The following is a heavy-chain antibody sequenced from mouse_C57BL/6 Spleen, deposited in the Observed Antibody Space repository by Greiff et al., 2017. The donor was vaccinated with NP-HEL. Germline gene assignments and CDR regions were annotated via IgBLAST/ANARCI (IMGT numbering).Heavy chain of an antibody. Sequence: QVQLQQPGAELVKPGASVKLSCKASGYTFTSYWMQWVKQRPGQGLEWIGEIDPSDSYTNYNQKFKGKATLTVDTSSSTAYMQLSSLTSEDSAVYYCARGTFTTRYAMDYWGQGTSVTVSS. V-gene: IGHV1-50*01. CDR3: ARGTFTTRYAMDY. CDR1: GYTFTSYW. D-gene: IGHD1-1*01. CDR2: IDPSDSYT. J-gene: IGHJ4*01.